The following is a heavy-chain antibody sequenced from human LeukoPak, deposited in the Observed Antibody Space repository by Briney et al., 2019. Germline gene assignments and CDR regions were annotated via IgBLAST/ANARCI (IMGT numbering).Heavy chain of an antibody. CDR1: GYSLTTYG. Sequence: ASVKVSCKASGYSLTTYGISWVRQAPGQGLEWMGWISAYNGNTKYAQKLQGRVTMTTDTSASTAYMELRSLRSDDTAVYYCARVGTGTTVLSYYYYYMDVWGKGTTVTVSS. CDR3: ARVGTGTTVLSYYYYYMDV. V-gene: IGHV1-18*01. CDR2: ISAYNGNT. D-gene: IGHD1-7*01. J-gene: IGHJ6*03.